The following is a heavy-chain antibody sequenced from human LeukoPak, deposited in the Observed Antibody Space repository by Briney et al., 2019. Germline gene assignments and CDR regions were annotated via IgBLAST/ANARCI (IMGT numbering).Heavy chain of an antibody. Sequence: SETLSLTCTVSGYSISSGYYWGWIRQPPGKGLEWIGIIYHSGSTYYNPSLKSRVTISVDTSKNQSSLKLRSVTAADTAVYYCARDIVVVPAAPEAFEIWGQGTLVTVSS. V-gene: IGHV4-38-2*02. CDR1: GYSISSGYY. CDR3: ARDIVVVPAAPEAFEI. J-gene: IGHJ3*02. D-gene: IGHD2-2*01. CDR2: IYHSGST.